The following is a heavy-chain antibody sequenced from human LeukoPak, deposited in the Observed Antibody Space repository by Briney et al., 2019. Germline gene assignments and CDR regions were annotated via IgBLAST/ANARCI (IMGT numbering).Heavy chain of an antibody. V-gene: IGHV4-59*01. CDR1: GGSISSYY. Sequence: RPSETLSLTCTVSGGSISSYYWSWIRQPPGKGLEWIGYIYYSGSTNYNPSLKSRVNISVDTSKNQSSLKLSSVTAADTAVYCCAREVGRMVRGVEKDYYYMDVWGKGTTVTVSS. J-gene: IGHJ6*03. CDR3: AREVGRMVRGVEKDYYYMDV. CDR2: IYYSGST. D-gene: IGHD3-10*01.